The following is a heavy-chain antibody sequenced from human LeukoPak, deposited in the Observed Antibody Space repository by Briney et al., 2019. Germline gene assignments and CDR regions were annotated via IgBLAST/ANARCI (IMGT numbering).Heavy chain of an antibody. CDR2: ISSGSYI. Sequence: PGGSLRLSCAASGFTFSSYSMNWVRQAPGKGLEWVSSISSGSYIYYADSVKGRFTISRDNAKNPLYLQMNSLRAEDTAVYYGARSLLYDSPDVWGKGTTVTVSS. CDR1: GFTFSSYS. CDR3: ARSLLYDSPDV. V-gene: IGHV3-21*01. J-gene: IGHJ6*04. D-gene: IGHD3-3*01.